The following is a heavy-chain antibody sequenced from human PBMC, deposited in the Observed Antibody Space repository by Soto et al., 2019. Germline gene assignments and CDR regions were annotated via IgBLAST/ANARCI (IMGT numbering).Heavy chain of an antibody. CDR1: GFTFSSYA. Sequence: EVQLLESGGGLVQPGGSLRLSCAASGFTFSSYAMSWVRQAPGKGLEWVSAISGSGGSTYYADSVKGRFTISRDNTMNTLYLEMNSLRAEDTAVYYCAKDHNDYGDYVWDYWGQGTLVTVSS. J-gene: IGHJ4*02. CDR3: AKDHNDYGDYVWDY. CDR2: ISGSGGST. D-gene: IGHD4-17*01. V-gene: IGHV3-23*01.